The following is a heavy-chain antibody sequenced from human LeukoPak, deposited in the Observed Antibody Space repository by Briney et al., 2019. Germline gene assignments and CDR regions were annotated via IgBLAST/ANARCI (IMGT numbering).Heavy chain of an antibody. CDR2: IYYSGST. J-gene: IGHJ3*02. Sequence: SETLSLTCTVSGGSISSYYWSWIRQPPGKGLEWIGYIYYSGSTNYNPSLKSRVTISVDTSKNQFSLKLSSVTAADTGVYYCAGSGSFAFDIWGQGTMVTVSS. CDR3: AGSGSFAFDI. D-gene: IGHD6-13*01. CDR1: GGSISSYY. V-gene: IGHV4-59*01.